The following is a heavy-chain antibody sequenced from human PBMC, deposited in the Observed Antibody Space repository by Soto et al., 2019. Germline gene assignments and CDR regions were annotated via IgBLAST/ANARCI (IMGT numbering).Heavy chain of an antibody. D-gene: IGHD5-12*01. CDR1: GGTFSSYA. CDR3: ARARTLVEGATDYYYGMDV. J-gene: IGHJ6*02. CDR2: IIPIFGTA. Sequence: QAQLVQSGAEVKKPGSSVKVSCKASGGTFSSYAISWVRQAPGQGLEWMGGIIPIFGTANYAQKFQGRVTITADKSTSTAYMELSSLRSEDTAVYYCARARTLVEGATDYYYGMDVWGQGTTVTVSS. V-gene: IGHV1-69*06.